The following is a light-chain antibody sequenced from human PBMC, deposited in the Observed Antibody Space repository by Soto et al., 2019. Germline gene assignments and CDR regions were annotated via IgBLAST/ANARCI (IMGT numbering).Light chain of an antibody. V-gene: IGKV3D-15*01. Sequence: EMVVTQSPATLSVSPGERSTLSCRASQDVSSNLAWYQQKPGQAPRLLIYGASTRATGIPAGFSGSGSGTDFTLTISSLQSEDFAVYYCQQYHNWVTFGGGTKVDIK. J-gene: IGKJ4*01. CDR2: GAS. CDR3: QQYHNWVT. CDR1: QDVSSN.